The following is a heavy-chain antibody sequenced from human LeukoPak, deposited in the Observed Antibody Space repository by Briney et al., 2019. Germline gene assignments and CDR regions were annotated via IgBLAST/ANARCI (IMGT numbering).Heavy chain of an antibody. V-gene: IGHV1-18*01. CDR2: VSPYNGVT. J-gene: IGHJ1*01. CDR1: GYTFTGFG. CDR3: ARDVGSRGSGY. D-gene: IGHD1-1*01. Sequence: GASVKVSCKASGYTFTGFGISWVRQAPGQGLDWMGWVSPYNGVTNYVQKLQGRVTMTTDTSTNTAYMELRSLRSDDTAVYYCARDVGSRGSGYWGQGTLVTVSS.